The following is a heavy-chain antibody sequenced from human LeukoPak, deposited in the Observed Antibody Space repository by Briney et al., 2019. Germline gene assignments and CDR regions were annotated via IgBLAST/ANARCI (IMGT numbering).Heavy chain of an antibody. V-gene: IGHV4-59*01. J-gene: IGHJ4*02. D-gene: IGHD1-26*01. Sequence: SETLSLTCTVSGGSISSYYWSWIRQPPGKGLEWIGYIYYSGSTNYNPSLKSRVTISVDTSKNQFSLKLSSVTTADTAVYYCARVFGSYGLYYFDYWGQGTLVTVSS. CDR3: ARVFGSYGLYYFDY. CDR2: IYYSGST. CDR1: GGSISSYY.